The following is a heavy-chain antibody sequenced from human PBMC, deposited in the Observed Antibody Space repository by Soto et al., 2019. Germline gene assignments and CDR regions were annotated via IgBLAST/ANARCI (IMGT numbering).Heavy chain of an antibody. J-gene: IGHJ4*02. CDR2: ISGSGGST. V-gene: IGHV3-23*01. D-gene: IGHD2-21*02. CDR3: AKASVVVTARNANFDY. Sequence: GGSLRLSCAASGFTFSSYAMSWVRQAPGKGLEWVSAISGSGGSTYYADSVKGRFTISRDNSKNTLYLQMNSLRAEDTAVYYCAKASVVVTARNANFDYWGQGTLVTVSS. CDR1: GFTFSSYA.